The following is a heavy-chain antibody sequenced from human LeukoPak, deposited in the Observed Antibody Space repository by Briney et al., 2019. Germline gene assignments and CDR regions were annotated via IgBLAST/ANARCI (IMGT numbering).Heavy chain of an antibody. CDR2: IYSSGST. CDR1: GGSISSYY. V-gene: IGHV4-4*07. Sequence: SETLSLTCTVSGGSISSYYWSWIRQPAGEGLEWIGRIYSSGSTNYNSSPSLKSRVTISVDTSKNQFSLKLSSVTAADTAVYYCARPGSSYDAFDIWGQGTMVTVSS. D-gene: IGHD1-26*01. J-gene: IGHJ3*02. CDR3: ARPGSSYDAFDI.